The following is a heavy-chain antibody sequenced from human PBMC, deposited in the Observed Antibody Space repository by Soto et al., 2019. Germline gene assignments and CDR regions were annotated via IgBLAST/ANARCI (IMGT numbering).Heavy chain of an antibody. CDR3: ANGIVVVPPFDY. D-gene: IGHD2-2*01. CDR2: ISYDGSNK. Sequence: PGGSLRLSCAASGFTFSSYGMHWVRQAPGKGLEWVAVISYDGSNKYYADSVKGRFTISRDNSKNTLYLQMNSLRAEDTAAYYCANGIVVVPPFDYWGQGTLVTVSS. CDR1: GFTFSSYG. J-gene: IGHJ4*02. V-gene: IGHV3-30*18.